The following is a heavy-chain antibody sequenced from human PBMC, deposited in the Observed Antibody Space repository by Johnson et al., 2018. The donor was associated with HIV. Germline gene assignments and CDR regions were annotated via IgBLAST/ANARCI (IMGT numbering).Heavy chain of an antibody. D-gene: IGHD2-2*01. CDR1: GFTFRSYG. Sequence: QVQLVESGGGVVQPGRSLRLSCVASGFTFRSYGMHWVRQAPGKGLEWVAVISYDGSNKYYADSGKGRFTISRDNSKNTLYLQMNSLRAEDTAVYYCARRNAGGAFDIWGQGTMVTVSS. CDR3: ARRNAGGAFDI. J-gene: IGHJ3*02. V-gene: IGHV3-30*03. CDR2: ISYDGSNK.